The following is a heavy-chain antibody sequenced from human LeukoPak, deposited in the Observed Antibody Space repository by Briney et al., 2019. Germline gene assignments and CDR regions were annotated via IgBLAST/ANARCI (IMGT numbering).Heavy chain of an antibody. D-gene: IGHD3-9*01. CDR2: IYYSGST. CDR3: ARHVRYYDILTGLTSYYFDY. CDR1: GGSISSYY. Sequence: SETLSLTCTVSGGSISSYYWSWIRQPPGKGLEWIGYIYYSGSTNYNPSLKSRVTISGDTSKNQFSLKLSPVTAADTAVYYCARHVRYYDILTGLTSYYFDYWGQGTLVTVSS. J-gene: IGHJ4*02. V-gene: IGHV4-59*08.